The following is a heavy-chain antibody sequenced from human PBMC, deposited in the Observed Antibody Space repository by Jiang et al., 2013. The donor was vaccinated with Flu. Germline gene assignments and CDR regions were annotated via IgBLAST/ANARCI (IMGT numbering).Heavy chain of an antibody. CDR2: VYHGGSV. CDR1: GDSISSYF. V-gene: IGHV4-59*08. Sequence: GLVKPSETLSLTCTVSGDSISSYFWSWIRQPPGKGLEWIGYVYHGGSVNYNPSLKSRVTISVDTSKNQFSLELNFVTAADTAVYYCARGRWLQTGEHWGQGTLVIVSS. CDR3: ARGRWLQTGEH. J-gene: IGHJ1*01. D-gene: IGHD5-24*01.